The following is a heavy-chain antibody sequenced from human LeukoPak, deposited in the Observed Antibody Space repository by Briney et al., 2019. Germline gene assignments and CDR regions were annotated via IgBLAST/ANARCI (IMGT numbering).Heavy chain of an antibody. Sequence: GGSLRLSCAASGFTFSSYNMNWVRQAPGKGLEWLSYISSSSSTIYYADSVKGRFIISRDNAKNSLFLQMSSLRDEDTALYYCARGWAAIPDWGQGTLVTVSS. CDR2: ISSSSSTI. CDR3: ARGWAAIPD. D-gene: IGHD2-21*02. CDR1: GFTFSSYN. V-gene: IGHV3-48*02. J-gene: IGHJ4*02.